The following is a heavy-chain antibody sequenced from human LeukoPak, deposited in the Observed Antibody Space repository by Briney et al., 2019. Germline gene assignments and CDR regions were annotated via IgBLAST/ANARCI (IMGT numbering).Heavy chain of an antibody. V-gene: IGHV5-51*01. CDR1: GYSFTSYW. J-gene: IGHJ5*02. CDR3: ARQVHRLNCSGGSCYSAWFDP. D-gene: IGHD2-15*01. CDR2: IYPGDSDT. Sequence: GESLKISCKGSGYSFTSYWIGWVRQMPGKGLEWMGIIYPGDSDTRYSPSFQGQVTISADKSISTAYLQWSSLKASDTAMYYCARQVHRLNCSGGSCYSAWFDPWGQGTLVTVSS.